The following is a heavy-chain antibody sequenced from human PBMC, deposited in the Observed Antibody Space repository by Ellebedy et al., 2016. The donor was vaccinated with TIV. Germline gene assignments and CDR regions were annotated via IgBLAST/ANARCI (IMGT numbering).Heavy chain of an antibody. CDR3: ARDIRPLTMMRGGYPGAFDV. Sequence: GGSLRLSCAASAIIFSNHTIHWVRQAPGKGLEWVAVISYDGSNRYYADSVKGRSTISRDNSRNTVYLQMTGLRDDDTAVYHCARDIRPLTMMRGGYPGAFDVWGQGTMVTVSS. J-gene: IGHJ3*01. V-gene: IGHV3-30*03. CDR2: ISYDGSNR. D-gene: IGHD3-10*01. CDR1: AIIFSNHT.